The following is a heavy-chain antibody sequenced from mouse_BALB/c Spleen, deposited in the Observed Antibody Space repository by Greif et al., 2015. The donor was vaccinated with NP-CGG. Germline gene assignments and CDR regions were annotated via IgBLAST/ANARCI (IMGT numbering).Heavy chain of an antibody. CDR1: GFTFSNYW. Sequence: EVQLVESGGGLVQPGGSMKLSCVASGFTFSNYWMNWVRQSPEKGLEWVAEIRLKSNSYATHYAESVKGRFTISRDDSKSGVYLQKNNLRAEDTGIYYCTPNWDGFAYWGQGTLVTVSA. J-gene: IGHJ3*01. CDR3: TPNWDGFAY. CDR2: IRLKSNSYAT. V-gene: IGHV6-6*02. D-gene: IGHD4-1*01.